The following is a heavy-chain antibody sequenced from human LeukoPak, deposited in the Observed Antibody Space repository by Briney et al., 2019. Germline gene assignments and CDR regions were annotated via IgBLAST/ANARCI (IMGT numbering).Heavy chain of an antibody. CDR1: GYSISSYYY. Sequence: SETLSLTCTVSGYSISSYYYWGWIRQTPGKGLEWIGSVYHSGTTYHNPSLKSRVTMSVDTSKNQFSLTLTSVTAADTALYYCTRELAGTTVEDWGQGTLVTVSP. J-gene: IGHJ4*02. D-gene: IGHD1-1*01. V-gene: IGHV4-38-2*02. CDR2: VYHSGTT. CDR3: TRELAGTTVED.